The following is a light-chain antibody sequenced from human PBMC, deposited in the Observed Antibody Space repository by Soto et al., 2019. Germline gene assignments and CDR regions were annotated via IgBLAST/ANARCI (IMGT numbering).Light chain of an antibody. CDR1: QRVSSIF. V-gene: IGKV3-20*01. CDR3: QQYDTSPPIYT. CDR2: GAS. J-gene: IGKJ2*01. Sequence: VLTQSPGTLSLSPGERATLSCRASQRVSSIFLAWYQQKPGQAPRLLIYGASSRATGIPDRFSGSGSGTDFTLTISRLEAEDSAVYYCQQYDTSPPIYTFGQGTKLEIK.